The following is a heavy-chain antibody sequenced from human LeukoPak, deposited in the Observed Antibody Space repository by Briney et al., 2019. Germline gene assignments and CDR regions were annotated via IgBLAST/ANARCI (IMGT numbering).Heavy chain of an antibody. Sequence: PSETLSLTCTVSGGSISSGNYYWTWLRQPAGKGLEWIGRIYSSGSTSNNPSLKSRVTISVDTSKNQFSLRLSSVTAADTAVYYCARHTLRYNWNDNNWFDPWGQGTLVTVSS. CDR2: IYSSGST. V-gene: IGHV4-61*02. CDR1: GGSISSGNYY. D-gene: IGHD1-20*01. CDR3: ARHTLRYNWNDNNWFDP. J-gene: IGHJ5*02.